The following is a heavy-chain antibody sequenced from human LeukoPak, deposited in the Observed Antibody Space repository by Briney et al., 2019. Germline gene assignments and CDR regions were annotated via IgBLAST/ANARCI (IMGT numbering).Heavy chain of an antibody. CDR2: INHSGST. V-gene: IGHV4-34*01. CDR3: ASASGYSYREGFHDY. CDR1: GGSFSGYY. J-gene: IGHJ4*02. Sequence: TSETLSLTCAVYGGSFSGYYWSWIRQPPGKGLEWIGEINHSGSTNYNPSLKSRVTISVDTSKNQFSLKLSSVTAADTAVYYCASASGYSYREGFHDYWGQGTLVTVSS. D-gene: IGHD5-18*01.